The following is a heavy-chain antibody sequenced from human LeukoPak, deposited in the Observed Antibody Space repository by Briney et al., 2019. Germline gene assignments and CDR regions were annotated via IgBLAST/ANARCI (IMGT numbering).Heavy chain of an antibody. CDR3: ARQPGATAAFDI. D-gene: IGHD5-18*01. CDR2: IYYTGGET. CDR1: GGSINSYY. V-gene: IGHV4-59*08. Sequence: SETLSLTCTVSGGSINSYYWSWIRQPPGKGLEWIGYIYYTGGETNYNPSLKSRLTISVDTSKNQFSLMLTSVTAADTAVYYGARQPGATAAFDIGAQGTMVTVSS. J-gene: IGHJ3*02.